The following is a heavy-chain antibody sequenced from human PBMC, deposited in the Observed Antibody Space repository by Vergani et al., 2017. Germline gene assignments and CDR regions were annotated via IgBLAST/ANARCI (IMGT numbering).Heavy chain of an antibody. J-gene: IGHJ4*02. D-gene: IGHD1-1*01. CDR3: ARHTTYTDS. CDR1: EYSFGNYW. V-gene: IGHV5-51*01. CDR2: IYPADSDT. Sequence: EVELVQSGPEMRTPGESLKISCKGSEYSFGNYWIGWVRQMPGKGLEWMGIIYPADSDTRSSPSFQGQVTISADKSISTACLQWDSLKASATALYYCARHTTYTDSWGQGTLVTVSS.